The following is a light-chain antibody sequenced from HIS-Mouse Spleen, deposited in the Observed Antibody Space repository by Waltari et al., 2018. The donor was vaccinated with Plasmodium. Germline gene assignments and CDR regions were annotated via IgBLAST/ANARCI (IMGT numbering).Light chain of an antibody. V-gene: IGKV3-15*01. J-gene: IGKJ3*01. CDR1: QSVSSN. CDR2: GAS. CDR3: QQYNNWSFT. Sequence: EIVMTQSPATLSVSPGERATLSCRARQSVSSNLAWYHQKPGQAPRRLSYGASTRATGIPARFSGSGSGTEFTLTISSLQSEDFAVYYCQQYNNWSFTFGPGTKVDIK.